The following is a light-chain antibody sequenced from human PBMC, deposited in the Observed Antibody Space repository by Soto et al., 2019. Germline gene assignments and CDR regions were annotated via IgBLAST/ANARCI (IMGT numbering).Light chain of an antibody. J-gene: IGLJ2*01. CDR3: SSYTGSTTLV. CDR2: YVS. Sequence: QSALTQPASVSGSPGQSITISCTGTSSDVGGYNYVSWYQQYPGNAPKLMIYYVSNRPSAVSNRFSGSKSGNTASLTISGLQAAVEADYHCSSYTGSTTLVFGGGTKLTVL. CDR1: SSDVGGYNY. V-gene: IGLV2-14*01.